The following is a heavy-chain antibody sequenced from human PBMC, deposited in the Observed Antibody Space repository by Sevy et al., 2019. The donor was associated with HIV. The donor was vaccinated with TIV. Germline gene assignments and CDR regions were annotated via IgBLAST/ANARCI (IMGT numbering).Heavy chain of an antibody. J-gene: IGHJ4*02. D-gene: IGHD3-3*01. Sequence: GGSLRLSCAAAGFNFNNYAMTWVRQAPGKGLEWVSGISFSGSKTYYAESIKGRFSISRDPCKNTLYLQMNNVRVEDTDVYFCAKTPFMDFWNDYYSFYFDFWGQGTLVTVSS. CDR3: AKTPFMDFWNDYYSFYFDF. CDR1: GFNFNNYA. CDR2: ISFSGSKT. V-gene: IGHV3-23*01.